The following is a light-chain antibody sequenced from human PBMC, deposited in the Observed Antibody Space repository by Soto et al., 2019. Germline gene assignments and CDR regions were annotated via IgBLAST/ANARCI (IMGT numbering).Light chain of an antibody. J-gene: IGKJ5*01. Sequence: EIMITQAPATLSLSPGERDTLSCMASQSVSGNLSWYQQKPVQAPRLLVYGSSTRATCIPGRFSGSGSGTEFTLTISSLQSEDFALYYCQQYGSSAPITVGQGTRLEIK. CDR2: GSS. CDR1: QSVSGN. V-gene: IGKV3-15*01. CDR3: QQYGSSAPIT.